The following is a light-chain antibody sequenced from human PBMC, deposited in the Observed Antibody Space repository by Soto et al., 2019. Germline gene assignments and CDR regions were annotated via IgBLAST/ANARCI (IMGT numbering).Light chain of an antibody. CDR2: TVN. Sequence: QSALTQPASVSGSPGQSITISCTGTSSDVGGYKYVSWYQQHPGNAPKLLIYTVNNRPSGVSNRFSGSKSGNTASLTISGLQAEDEADYYCNSYTSSSFYVFGPGTKLTVL. V-gene: IGLV2-14*01. J-gene: IGLJ1*01. CDR1: SSDVGGYKY. CDR3: NSYTSSSFYV.